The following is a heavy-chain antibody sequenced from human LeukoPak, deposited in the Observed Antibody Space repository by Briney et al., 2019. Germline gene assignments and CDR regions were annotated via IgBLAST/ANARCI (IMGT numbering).Heavy chain of an antibody. CDR1: GYSISSGYY. V-gene: IGHV4-38-2*02. D-gene: IGHD6-13*01. CDR3: ARLGPMYSSSLRFDP. CDR2: IYHSGST. J-gene: IGHJ5*02. Sequence: PSETLSLTCTVSGYSISSGYYWGWIRQPPGKGLEWIGSIYHSGSTYYNPSLKSRVTISVDTSKNQFSLKLSSVTAADTAVYYCARLGPMYSSSLRFDPWGQGTLVTVSS.